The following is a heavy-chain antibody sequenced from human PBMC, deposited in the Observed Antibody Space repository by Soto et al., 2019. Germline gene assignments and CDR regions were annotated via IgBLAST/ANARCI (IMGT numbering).Heavy chain of an antibody. Sequence: GASVKVSCKASGFTFTSSAVQWVRQARGQRLEWIGWIVVGSGNTNYAQKFQERVTITRDMSTSTAYMELSSLRSEDTAVYYCAADRSSVGDWYFDLWGRGTLVTVSS. V-gene: IGHV1-58*01. CDR2: IVVGSGNT. J-gene: IGHJ2*01. CDR1: GFTFTSSA. D-gene: IGHD3-10*01. CDR3: AADRSSVGDWYFDL.